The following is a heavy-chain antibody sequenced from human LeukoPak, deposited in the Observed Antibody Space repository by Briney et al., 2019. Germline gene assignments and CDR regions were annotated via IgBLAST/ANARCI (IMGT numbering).Heavy chain of an antibody. CDR1: GFTFSSST. CDR3: TTGTHCSRSSCYELFDH. D-gene: IGHD2-2*01. V-gene: IGHV3-30*04. J-gene: IGHJ4*02. CDR2: ISYDGSNK. Sequence: GRSLRLSCAASGFTFSSSTIHWVRQAPGKGLEWVAVISYDGSNKYYADSVKGRFTISRDNSKNALYLQMNSLKTEDTAVYYCTTGTHCSRSSCYELFDHWGQGSLVTVSS.